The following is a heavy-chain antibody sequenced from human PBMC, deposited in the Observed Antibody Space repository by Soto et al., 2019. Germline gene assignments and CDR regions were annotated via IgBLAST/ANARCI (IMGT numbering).Heavy chain of an antibody. Sequence: EVQLVESGGALVQPGGSLRLSCAASGFDVSVNYMSWVRQAPGKGLEWVSIIYSGGTTDYADSVRGRFTISRDNSKNTMYLQMNSLRAEDTAVYYCARDGPYSSAYYVDYFWGQGTLFTVSS. J-gene: IGHJ4*02. CDR1: GFDVSVNY. CDR3: ARDGPYSSAYYVDYF. V-gene: IGHV3-66*01. CDR2: IYSGGTT. D-gene: IGHD6-19*01.